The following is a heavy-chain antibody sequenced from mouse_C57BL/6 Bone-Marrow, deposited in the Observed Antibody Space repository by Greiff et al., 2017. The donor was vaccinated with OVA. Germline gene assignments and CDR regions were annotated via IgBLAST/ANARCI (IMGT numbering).Heavy chain of an antibody. CDR1: GFTFSSYA. V-gene: IGHV5-4*03. J-gene: IGHJ2*01. CDR3: ARVRQLRLYFDY. CDR2: ISDGGSYT. D-gene: IGHD3-2*02. Sequence: EVNVVESGGGLVKPGGSLKLSCAASGFTFSSYAMSWVRQTPEKRLEWVATISDGGSYTYYPDNVQGRFTISRDNAKNNLYLQMSHLKSEDTAMYYCARVRQLRLYFDYWGQGTTLTVSA.